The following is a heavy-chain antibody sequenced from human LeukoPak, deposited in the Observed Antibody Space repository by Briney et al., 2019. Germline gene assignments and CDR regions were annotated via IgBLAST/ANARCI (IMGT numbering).Heavy chain of an antibody. CDR1: GYTFTGYY. J-gene: IGHJ6*03. CDR2: INPNSGGT. D-gene: IGHD2-2*01. CDR3: ARGLGPAAMFSLWYYYYYYMDV. Sequence: VASVKVSCKASGYTFTGYYMHWVRQAPGQGLEWMGWINPNSGGTNYAQKFQGRVTMTRDTSISTAYMELSRLRSDDTAVYYCARGLGPAAMFSLWYYYYYYMDVWGKGTTVTISS. V-gene: IGHV1-2*02.